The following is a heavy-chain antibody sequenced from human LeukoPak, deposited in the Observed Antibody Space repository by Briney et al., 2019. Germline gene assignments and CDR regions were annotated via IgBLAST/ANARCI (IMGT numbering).Heavy chain of an antibody. V-gene: IGHV3-66*01. Sequence: GGSRRLSCAASEFTVSTNYMSWVRQAPGKGLEWDSIIYSTGGKYYADSVKGRFTISRDNSKHTLYLQMNSLRGEDTAVYYCARGSDGWFAFDYWGQGILVTVSS. CDR1: EFTVSTNY. J-gene: IGHJ4*02. CDR3: ARGSDGWFAFDY. CDR2: IYSTGGK. D-gene: IGHD6-19*01.